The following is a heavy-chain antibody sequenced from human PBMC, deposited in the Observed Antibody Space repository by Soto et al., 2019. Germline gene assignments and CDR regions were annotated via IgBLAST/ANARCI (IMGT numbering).Heavy chain of an antibody. CDR1: GFTFSSYA. CDR2: ISSNGGST. V-gene: IGHV3-64*01. CDR3: AREGYCSSTSCYSFDY. D-gene: IGHD2-2*01. Sequence: EVQLVESGGGLVQPGGSLRLSCAASGFTFSSYAMDWVRQAPGKGLEYVSAISSNGGSTYYANSVKGRFTISRDNSKNTLYLQMGSLRAEDMAVYYCAREGYCSSTSCYSFDYWGQGTLFTVSS. J-gene: IGHJ4*02.